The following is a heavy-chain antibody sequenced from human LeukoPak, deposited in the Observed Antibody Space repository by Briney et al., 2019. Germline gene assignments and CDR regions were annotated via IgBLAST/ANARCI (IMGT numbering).Heavy chain of an antibody. D-gene: IGHD2-15*01. CDR3: NNRAAR. CDR2: ITSRGEGGII. J-gene: IGHJ4*01. CDR1: GYIFSKVW. V-gene: IGHV3-15*01. Sequence: GGSLRLSCAATGYIFSKVWMSWVRQAPGKGLEWVGRITSRGEGGIILHAAPVRGRFTISRDDSNNMFYLQMNSLTSEDTAVYYCNNRAARWGQGTLVTVSS.